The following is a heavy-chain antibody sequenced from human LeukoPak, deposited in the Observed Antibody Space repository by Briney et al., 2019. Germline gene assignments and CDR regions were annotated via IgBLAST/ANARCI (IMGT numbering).Heavy chain of an antibody. CDR3: AKVPNYYDSSGYYLPGP. D-gene: IGHD3-22*01. CDR2: ISGSGGST. J-gene: IGHJ5*02. Sequence: GGSLRLSCAASGFTFSSYAMSWVRQAPGKGPEWVSAISGSGGSTYYADSVKGRFTISRDNSKNTLYLQMNSLRAEDTAVYYCAKVPNYYDSSGYYLPGPWGQGTLVTVSS. CDR1: GFTFSSYA. V-gene: IGHV3-23*01.